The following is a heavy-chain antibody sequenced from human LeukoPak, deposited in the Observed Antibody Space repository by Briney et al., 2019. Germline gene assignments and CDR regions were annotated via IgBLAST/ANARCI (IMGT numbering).Heavy chain of an antibody. J-gene: IGHJ5*02. CDR2: IYGSDDKT. CDR1: GFTFSSYS. CDR3: AKTQGYYDA. V-gene: IGHV3-23*01. Sequence: GGSLRLSCAASGFTFSSYSMNWVRQAPGKGLELVSGIYGSDDKTVYGDAVKGRSTISRDNSKNTLYLQMNSLRADDTAVYYCAKTQGYYDAWGQGALVTVSS. D-gene: IGHD2-15*01.